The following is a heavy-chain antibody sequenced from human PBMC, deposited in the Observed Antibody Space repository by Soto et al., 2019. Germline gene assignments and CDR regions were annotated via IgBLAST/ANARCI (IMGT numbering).Heavy chain of an antibody. Sequence: PSDTLSLTCTVSGASITSDGYYWSLIRQHPGKGLEWIAYIYYIGSTYYNPSLKSRVTISVDPSKNQFSLKLRSVTAADTAVYYCAREDTSMAFDPWGQGTLVTVSS. J-gene: IGHJ5*02. D-gene: IGHD5-18*01. V-gene: IGHV4-31*03. CDR2: IYYIGST. CDR1: GASITSDGYY. CDR3: AREDTSMAFDP.